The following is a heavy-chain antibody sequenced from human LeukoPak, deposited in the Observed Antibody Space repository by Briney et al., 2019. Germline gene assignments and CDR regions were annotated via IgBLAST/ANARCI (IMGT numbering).Heavy chain of an antibody. V-gene: IGHV4-59*08. CDR1: GGSISSYY. CDR2: MYYSGST. CDR3: ARHESSSGYSYFDY. D-gene: IGHD3-22*01. Sequence: SSETLSLTCTVSGGSISSYYWSWIRQPPGKGLEWIGYMYYSGSTNYNPSLKSRVTISVDTSKNQFSLRLSSVTAADTAVYYCARHESSSGYSYFDYWGQGTLVTVSS. J-gene: IGHJ4*02.